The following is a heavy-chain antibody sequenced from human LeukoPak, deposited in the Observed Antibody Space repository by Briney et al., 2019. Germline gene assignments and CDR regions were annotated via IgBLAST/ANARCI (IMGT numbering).Heavy chain of an antibody. J-gene: IGHJ4*02. CDR3: ARAHSGSYLRYFDH. D-gene: IGHD1-26*01. CDR2: ISTSGSTI. Sequence: PGGSLRLSCAASGFTFGSYAMNWVRQSPGKGLEWLSYISTSGSTIMYAGSAKGRLTISRDNCNNPLYLHLHSLRAEDTAVYYCARAHSGSYLRYFDHWGQGTVVTVSS. CDR1: GFTFGSYA. V-gene: IGHV3-48*03.